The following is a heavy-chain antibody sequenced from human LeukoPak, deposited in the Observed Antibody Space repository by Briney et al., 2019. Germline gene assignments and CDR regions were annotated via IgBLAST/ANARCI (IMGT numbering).Heavy chain of an antibody. Sequence: ASVKVSCKASGYTFTIYAMNWVRQAPGQGLEWMGWINTNTGNPTYAQGFTGRFVFSLDTSVSTAYLQISSLKAEDTAVYYCARVYDSSGYYYYGMDVWGQGTTVTVSS. CDR1: GYTFTIYA. V-gene: IGHV7-4-1*02. CDR3: ARVYDSSGYYYYGMDV. J-gene: IGHJ6*02. D-gene: IGHD3-22*01. CDR2: INTNTGNP.